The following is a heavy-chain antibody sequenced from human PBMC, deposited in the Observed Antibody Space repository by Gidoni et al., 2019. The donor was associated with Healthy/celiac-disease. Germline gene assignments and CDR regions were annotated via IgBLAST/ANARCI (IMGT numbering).Heavy chain of an antibody. CDR1: GYTFTSYG. J-gene: IGHJ4*02. Sequence: QVPLVQPGAEVKKPGASVKVSCKASGYTFTSYGISWVRQAPGQGLEWMGWISAYNGNTNYAKKLQGRVTMTTDTSTSTAYMELRSLRSDDTAVYYCARGSRGWELLLPDDYWGQGTLVTVSS. CDR2: ISAYNGNT. CDR3: ARGSRGWELLLPDDY. D-gene: IGHD1-26*01. V-gene: IGHV1-18*01.